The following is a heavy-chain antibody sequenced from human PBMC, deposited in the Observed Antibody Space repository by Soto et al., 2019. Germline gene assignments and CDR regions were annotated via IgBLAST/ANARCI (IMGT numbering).Heavy chain of an antibody. CDR1: GDSITSSNW. V-gene: IGHV4-4*02. J-gene: IGHJ4*02. Sequence: QVHLQESGPGLVKPSGTLSLTCAVSGDSITSSNWWSWVRQATGKGLEWIGEIYHSGATTYNPSLKNRATISVDPSNNHFSLKLTSVTAADTAVYFCARDLGTGTDYWGRGTLVTVAS. CDR3: ARDLGTGTDY. D-gene: IGHD1-1*01. CDR2: IYHSGAT.